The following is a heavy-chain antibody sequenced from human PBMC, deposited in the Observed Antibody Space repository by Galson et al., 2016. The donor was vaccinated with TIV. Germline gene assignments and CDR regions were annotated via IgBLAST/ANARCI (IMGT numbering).Heavy chain of an antibody. CDR1: GFTFSSYT. J-gene: IGHJ4*02. Sequence: SLRLSCAVSGFTFSSYTMNWVRQAPGKGLEWVSSIGGSGDRTFYAGSVKGRFTISKDFSKNTLYLQMNTLRAEDTAIYYCAKGYRGPAAGTDYFDYWGQGTLVTVSP. CDR2: IGGSGDRT. CDR3: AKGYRGPAAGTDYFDY. D-gene: IGHD6-13*01. V-gene: IGHV3-23*01.